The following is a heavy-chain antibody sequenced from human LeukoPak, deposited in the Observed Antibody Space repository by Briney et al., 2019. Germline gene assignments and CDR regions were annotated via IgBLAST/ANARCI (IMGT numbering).Heavy chain of an antibody. CDR3: ARVDTIFGVVIPTFDY. Sequence: MAGGSLRLSCAASGFTFSSYSMNWVRQAPGKGLEWVSSISSSSSYIYYADSVKGRFIISRDNAKNSLYLQMNSLRAEDTAVYHCARVDTIFGVVIPTFDYWGQGTLVTVSS. CDR2: ISSSSSYI. D-gene: IGHD3-3*01. V-gene: IGHV3-21*01. J-gene: IGHJ4*02. CDR1: GFTFSSYS.